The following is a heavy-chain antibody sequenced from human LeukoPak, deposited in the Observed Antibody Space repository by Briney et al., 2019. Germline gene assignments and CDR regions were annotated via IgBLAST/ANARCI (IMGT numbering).Heavy chain of an antibody. Sequence: GESLRISCEGSGYSFTSYWISWVRQMPGKGLEWMGRIDPSDSYTNYSPSFQGHVTISADKSISTAYLQWSSLKASDTAMYYCARRCSSRSCQFDYWGQGTLVTVSS. V-gene: IGHV5-10-1*01. CDR3: ARRCSSRSCQFDY. CDR2: IDPSDSYT. CDR1: GYSFTSYW. J-gene: IGHJ4*02. D-gene: IGHD2-2*01.